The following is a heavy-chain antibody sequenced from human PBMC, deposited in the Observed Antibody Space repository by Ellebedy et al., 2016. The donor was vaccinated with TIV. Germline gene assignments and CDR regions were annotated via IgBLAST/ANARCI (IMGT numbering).Heavy chain of an antibody. V-gene: IGHV3-48*02. Sequence: PGGSLRLSCAASGFTVSTYSMNWVRQAPGKGLEWLSYVSSGGTTIFYADSVKGRFTISRDNAKNSLYLQVNSLRDEDTAVYYCARDSGTYWGLDYWGQGALVTVSS. D-gene: IGHD2-21*01. CDR3: ARDSGTYWGLDY. CDR2: VSSGGTTI. CDR1: GFTVSTYS. J-gene: IGHJ4*02.